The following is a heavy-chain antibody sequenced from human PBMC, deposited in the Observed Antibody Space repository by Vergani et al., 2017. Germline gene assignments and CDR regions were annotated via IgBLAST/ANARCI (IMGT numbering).Heavy chain of an antibody. J-gene: IGHJ6*02. CDR3: ARDRNRVLGDYYYYGMDV. CDR1: GGSISSYY. CDR2: IYYSGST. V-gene: IGHV4-59*01. D-gene: IGHD3-16*01. Sequence: QVQLQESGPGLVKPSETLSLTCTVSGGSISSYYWSWIRQPPGKGLEWIGYIYYSGSTNYNPSLKSRVTISVDTSKNQFSLKLSSVTAADTAVYYCARDRNRVLGDYYYYGMDVWGQGTTVTVSS.